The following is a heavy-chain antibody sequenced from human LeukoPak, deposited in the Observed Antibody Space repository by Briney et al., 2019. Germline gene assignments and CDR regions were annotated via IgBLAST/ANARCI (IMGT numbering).Heavy chain of an antibody. Sequence: ASVKVSCKASGYTFTSYAMHWVRQAPGQRLEWMGWINAGNGNTKYSQKFQGRVTITRDTSASTAYMELSSLRSEDTAVYYCARSSVETATTIDYWGQGTLVTVSS. D-gene: IGHD5-24*01. J-gene: IGHJ4*02. CDR2: INAGNGNT. CDR3: ARSSVETATTIDY. CDR1: GYTFTSYA. V-gene: IGHV1-3*01.